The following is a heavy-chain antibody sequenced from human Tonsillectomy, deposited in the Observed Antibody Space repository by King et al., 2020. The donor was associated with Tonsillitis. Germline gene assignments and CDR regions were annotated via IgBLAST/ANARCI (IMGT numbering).Heavy chain of an antibody. Sequence: VQLVESGGGLVKPGGSLRLSCAASGFTFSHAWMSWVRQAPGKGLEWVGRIKSKTDGGTTDYAAPVQGRFTISRDDSKNTLYLQMNSLKTEDTALYYCTTYQLWFGYNWFDPWGQGTLVTVSS. CDR2: IKSKTDGGTT. CDR3: TTYQLWFGYNWFDP. D-gene: IGHD3-10*01. CDR1: GFTFSHAW. J-gene: IGHJ5*02. V-gene: IGHV3-15*01.